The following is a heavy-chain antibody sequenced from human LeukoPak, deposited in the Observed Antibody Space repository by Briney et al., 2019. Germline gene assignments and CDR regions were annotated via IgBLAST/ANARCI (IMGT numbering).Heavy chain of an antibody. CDR3: ARTTEGYCRGRSCYSYYYYMDV. D-gene: IGHD2-15*01. J-gene: IGHJ6*03. Sequence: SETLSLTCTVSGGSISSRSYYWGWIRQPPGTGLEWVGSIYYSGGTNYNPSLKSRVTISVDTSKNQFSLKLSSVTAADTAVYYCARTTEGYCRGRSCYSYYYYMDVWGKGTTVTVSS. CDR2: IYYSGGT. V-gene: IGHV4-39*07. CDR1: GGSISSRSYY.